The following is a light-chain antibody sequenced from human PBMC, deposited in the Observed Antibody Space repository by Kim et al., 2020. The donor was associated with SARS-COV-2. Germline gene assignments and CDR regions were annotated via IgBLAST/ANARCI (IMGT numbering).Light chain of an antibody. CDR1: SGSIASNF. J-gene: IGLJ2*01. CDR3: QSYDGNNWI. CDR2: EDY. V-gene: IGLV6-57*01. Sequence: NFMLTQSHSVSESPGKTVTISCTRTSGSIASNFVQWYQQRPGSSPSTVIYEDYQRPSGVPDRFSGSIDSSSNSASLTISGLKTEDEADYYCQSYDGNNWIFGGGTKLTVL.